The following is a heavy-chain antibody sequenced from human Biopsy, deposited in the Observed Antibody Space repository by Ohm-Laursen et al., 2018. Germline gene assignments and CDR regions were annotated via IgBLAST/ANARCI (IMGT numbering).Heavy chain of an antibody. CDR1: GGTYSGYY. CDR3: ARFIVPSLHCSNGVCPIRWFDP. D-gene: IGHD2-2*01. V-gene: IGHV4-34*01. J-gene: IGHJ5*02. CDR2: VHHDGRA. Sequence: TLSLTCAAYGGTYSGYYWSWISQPPGKGLGWIGEVHHDGRANYNPSLKSRVTISGDMSKKQFSLKLSGVTAADTAVYYCARFIVPSLHCSNGVCPIRWFDPWGQGTLVTVFS.